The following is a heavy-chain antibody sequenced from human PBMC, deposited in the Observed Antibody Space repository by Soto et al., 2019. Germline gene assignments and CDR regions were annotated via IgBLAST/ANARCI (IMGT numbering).Heavy chain of an antibody. Sequence: SETLSLTCTVSGGSITSSYWSWIRRPPGKGLEWIAYIYDTGISGYTPSTSYNPSLNSRVTMSVDTSKSQFSLKLTSVTAADTAVYYCARGEDAFFYNGLDVWGQGITVTVSS. J-gene: IGHJ6*02. CDR3: ARGEDAFFYNGLDV. CDR1: GGSITSSY. V-gene: IGHV4-59*01. CDR2: IYDTGISGYTPST.